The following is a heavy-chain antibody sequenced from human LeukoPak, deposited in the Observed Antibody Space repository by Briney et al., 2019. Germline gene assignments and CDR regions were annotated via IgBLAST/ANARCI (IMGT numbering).Heavy chain of an antibody. D-gene: IGHD6-13*01. V-gene: IGHV4-39*07. J-gene: IGHJ4*02. CDR2: IYYSGST. CDR1: SGSISSSSYY. CDR3: ARRVAAAGTYYFDY. Sequence: PSEALSLTCTVSSGSISSSSYYWGWIRQPPGKGLEWIGSIYYSGSTYYNPSLKSRVTISVDTSKNQFSLKLSSVTAADTAVYYCARRVAAAGTYYFDYWGQGTLVTVSS.